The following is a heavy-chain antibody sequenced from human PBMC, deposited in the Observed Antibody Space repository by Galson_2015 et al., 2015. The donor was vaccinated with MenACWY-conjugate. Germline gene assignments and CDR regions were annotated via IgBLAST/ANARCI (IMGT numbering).Heavy chain of an antibody. CDR1: GFTFSSYA. CDR2: ISGSGGST. Sequence: SLRLSCAASGFTFSSYAMSWVRQAPGKGLEWVSAISGSGGSTYYADSVMGRFTISRDNSKNTLYLQMNSLRAEDTAVYYCAKGSRHYYDSSGYYWDYWGQGTLVTVSS. J-gene: IGHJ4*02. V-gene: IGHV3-23*01. D-gene: IGHD3-22*01. CDR3: AKGSRHYYDSSGYYWDY.